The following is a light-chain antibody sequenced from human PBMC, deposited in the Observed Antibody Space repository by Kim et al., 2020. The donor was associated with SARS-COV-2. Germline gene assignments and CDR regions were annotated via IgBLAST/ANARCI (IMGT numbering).Light chain of an antibody. Sequence: DPVTITCRASQSISSYLNWYQQKPGKAPKLLIYAASSLQSGVPSRFSGSGSGTDFTLTISSLQPEDFATYYCQQSYSTPPWTFGQGTKVDIK. CDR1: QSISSY. V-gene: IGKV1-39*01. CDR3: QQSYSTPPWT. J-gene: IGKJ1*01. CDR2: AAS.